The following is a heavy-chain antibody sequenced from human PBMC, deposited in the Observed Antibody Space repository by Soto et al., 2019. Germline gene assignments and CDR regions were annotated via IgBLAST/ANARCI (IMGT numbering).Heavy chain of an antibody. CDR3: AGQPTAGSFYDLGSYYYYYGMDV. J-gene: IGHJ6*02. CDR2: IYNSGNT. Sequence: SETLCLTCAVSAGSISSGCYSWSWIRQPPGKVLEWIGYIYNSGNTYYNPSLKSRVTISVDRSKNQFSLNLSSVTAADSAVYYCAGQPTAGSFYDLGSYYYYYGMDVWGQGTTVTVSS. CDR1: AGSISSGCYS. V-gene: IGHV4-30-2*05. D-gene: IGHD3-16*01.